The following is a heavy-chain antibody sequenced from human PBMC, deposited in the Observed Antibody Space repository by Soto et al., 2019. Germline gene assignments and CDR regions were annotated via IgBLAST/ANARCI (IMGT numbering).Heavy chain of an antibody. V-gene: IGHV3-23*01. J-gene: IGHJ4*02. CDR2: IIANGGT. D-gene: IGHD2-15*01. CDR3: AKDYTVAADPSSVILFDY. CDR1: GFTFNHDA. Sequence: GGSMRLACAASGFTFNHDAMSWVRQAPGKGLEWVSIIIANGGTFYADSVKGRFTISRDNSKNTVYLQMSSLRVEDTAIYYCAKDYTVAADPSSVILFDYWGQGALDTVSS.